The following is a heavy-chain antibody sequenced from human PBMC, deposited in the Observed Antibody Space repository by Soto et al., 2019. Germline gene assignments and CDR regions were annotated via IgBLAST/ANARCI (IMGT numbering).Heavy chain of an antibody. V-gene: IGHV4-34*01. D-gene: IGHD3-10*01. CDR3: ARGESGQQLDY. J-gene: IGHJ4*02. CDR2: INHSGST. Sequence: SETLSLTCAVYGGSFSGYYWSWIRQPPGKGLEWIGEINHSGSTNYNPSLKSRVTISVDTSKNQFSLKLSSVTAADTAVYYCARGESGQQLDYWGQGTLVTVSS. CDR1: GGSFSGYY.